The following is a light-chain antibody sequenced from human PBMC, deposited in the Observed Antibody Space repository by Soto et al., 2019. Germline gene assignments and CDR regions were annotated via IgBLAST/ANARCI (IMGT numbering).Light chain of an antibody. V-gene: IGLV2-11*01. CDR1: SGDIGNFNS. J-gene: IGLJ1*01. CDR2: DVD. Sequence: QSVLTQPRSVSGSPAQSVTISCTGASGDIGNFNSVSWYQHHPGKPPKLIIYDVDKRPSGVPDRFSGSKSGNTASLTISGLQGVDSPDYFSSSNAYTYYAFGTGIKV. CDR3: SSNAYTYYA.